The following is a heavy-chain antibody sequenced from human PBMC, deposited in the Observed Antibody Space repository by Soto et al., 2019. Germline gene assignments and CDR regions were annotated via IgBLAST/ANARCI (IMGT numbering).Heavy chain of an antibody. CDR3: ASLYVWGSYRQSPDFDY. V-gene: IGHV4-4*02. J-gene: IGHJ4*02. CDR1: GGVIISSNW. Sequence: SETLCLTCADAGGVIISSNWLSWVRQPPGKGLEWIGEIYHSGSTNYNPSLKSRVTISVDKSKNQFSLKLSSVTAADTAVYYCASLYVWGSYRQSPDFDYWGQGTLVTVSS. CDR2: IYHSGST. D-gene: IGHD3-16*02.